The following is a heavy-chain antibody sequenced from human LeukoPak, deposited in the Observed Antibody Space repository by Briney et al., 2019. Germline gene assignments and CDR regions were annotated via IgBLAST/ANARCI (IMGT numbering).Heavy chain of an antibody. D-gene: IGHD6-13*01. Sequence: PGGSLRLSCAAFGFSVSGYWMTWVRQAPGKGLEWVANIKQDGSEKNYVDSVKGRFTISRDNAENSLFLQMNSLRVEDTAVYYCARELQGGIAAAGTRIEGDYWGQGTLVAVSS. CDR3: ARELQGGIAAAGTRIEGDY. CDR1: GFSVSGYW. V-gene: IGHV3-7*01. CDR2: IKQDGSEK. J-gene: IGHJ4*02.